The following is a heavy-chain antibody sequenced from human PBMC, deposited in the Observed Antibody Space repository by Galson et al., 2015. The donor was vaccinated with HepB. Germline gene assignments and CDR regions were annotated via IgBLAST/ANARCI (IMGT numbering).Heavy chain of an antibody. Sequence: SVKVSCKASGYTFTGYYMHWVRQAPGQGREWMGWINPNSGGTNYAQKFQGRVTMTRDTSISTAYMELSRLRSDDTAVYYCARVTYCGGDCYSPSIYYYYMDVWGKGTTVTVSS. J-gene: IGHJ6*03. CDR3: ARVTYCGGDCYSPSIYYYYMDV. CDR2: INPNSGGT. D-gene: IGHD2-21*01. V-gene: IGHV1-2*02. CDR1: GYTFTGYY.